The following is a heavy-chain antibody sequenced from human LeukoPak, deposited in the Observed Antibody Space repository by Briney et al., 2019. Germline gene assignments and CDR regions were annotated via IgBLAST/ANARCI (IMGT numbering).Heavy chain of an antibody. CDR2: ISLKSGSI. CDR1: GLTFDDYA. D-gene: IGHD6-13*01. Sequence: GGSLRLSCAASGLTFDDYAMQWVRQAAGRGLGWVSCISLKSGSITYADSVKVRFTISRDNAKNSLYLQMNSLRAEDMALYYCAKDAAGTTRGYYFDYWGQGTLVTVSS. CDR3: AKDAAGTTRGYYFDY. J-gene: IGHJ4*02. V-gene: IGHV3-9*03.